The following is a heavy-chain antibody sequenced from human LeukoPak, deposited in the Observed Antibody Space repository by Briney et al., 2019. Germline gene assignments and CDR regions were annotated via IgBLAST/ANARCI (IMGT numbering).Heavy chain of an antibody. Sequence: GGSLRLSCAASGFTFDDYAMHWVRHTPGKGLECVYLIIEEGGDTWYADSVRGRFTLSRDHRKNSLYMQMNSLRTDDTAFYYCAKDKTRGPGDYWGQGTLVTVSS. J-gene: IGHJ4*02. CDR2: IIEEGGDT. CDR1: GFTFDDYA. D-gene: IGHD1-14*01. CDR3: AKDKTRGPGDY. V-gene: IGHV3-43*02.